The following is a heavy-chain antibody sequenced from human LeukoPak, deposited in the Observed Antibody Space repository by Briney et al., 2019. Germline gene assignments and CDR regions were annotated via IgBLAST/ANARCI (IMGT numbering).Heavy chain of an antibody. D-gene: IGHD5/OR15-5a*01. V-gene: IGHV3-30-3*01. J-gene: IGHJ4*02. CDR1: GFTFSSYA. CDR2: ISYGGSNN. Sequence: GGSLRLSCAASGFTFSSYAGHWVRQAPGKGLEWVGVISYGGSNNYYAASMKGRFTIFRTYYKNSPYLQRNSLAADAAVFYYWARDSCVSTIEVSPDYWGQGTLVTVTS. CDR3: ARDSCVSTIEVSPDY.